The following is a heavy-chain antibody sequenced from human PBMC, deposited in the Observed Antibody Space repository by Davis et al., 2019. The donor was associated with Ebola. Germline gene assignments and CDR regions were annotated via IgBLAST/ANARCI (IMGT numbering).Heavy chain of an antibody. D-gene: IGHD6-19*01. J-gene: IGHJ4*02. CDR1: GFTFSSYD. CDR3: ARGGSSGILDY. V-gene: IGHV3-13*01. Sequence: GGSPRPSCAASGFTFSSYDMHWVRQATGKGLEWVSAIGTAGDTYYPGSVKGRFTISRENAKNSLYLQMNSLRAGDTAVYYCARGGSSGILDYWGQGTLVTVSS. CDR2: IGTAGDT.